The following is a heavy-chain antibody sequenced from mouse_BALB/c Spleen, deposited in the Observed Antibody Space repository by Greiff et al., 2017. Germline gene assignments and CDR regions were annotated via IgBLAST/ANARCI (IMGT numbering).Heavy chain of an antibody. CDR3: ARDYYYGSSYGYFDY. CDR1: GFTFSSYA. D-gene: IGHD1-1*01. V-gene: IGHV5-6-5*01. CDR2: ISSGGST. Sequence: DVQLVESGGGLVKPGGSLKLSCAASGFTFSSYAMSWVRQTPEKRLEWVASISSGGSTYYPDSVKGRFTISRDSARNILYLQMSSLRSEDTAMYYCARDYYYGSSYGYFDYWGQGTTLTVSS. J-gene: IGHJ2*01.